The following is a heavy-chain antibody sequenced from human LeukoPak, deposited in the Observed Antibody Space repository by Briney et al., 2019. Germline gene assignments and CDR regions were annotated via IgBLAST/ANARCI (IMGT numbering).Heavy chain of an antibody. CDR1: GFTSSSNN. CDR2: ISDSGHII. Sequence: PGGSLRLSCADSGFTSSSNNMTWVRQAPGKGLEWVSFISDSGHIIYYAESVKGRFTISRDNAKNSLYLQMNSLRDDDTAVYYCARGAGSSWFYRWGQGTPVTVSS. CDR3: ARGAGSSWFYR. V-gene: IGHV3-48*02. D-gene: IGHD4/OR15-4a*01. J-gene: IGHJ5*02.